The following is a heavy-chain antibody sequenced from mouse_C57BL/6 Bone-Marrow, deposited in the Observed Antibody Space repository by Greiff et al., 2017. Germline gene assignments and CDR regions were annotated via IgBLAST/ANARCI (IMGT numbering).Heavy chain of an antibody. J-gene: IGHJ3*01. CDR2: IYPGSGNT. Sequence: QVQLKESGPELVKPGASVKISCKASGYSFTSYYIHWVKQRPGQGLEWIGWIYPGSGNTKYNEKFKGKATLTADTSSSTAYLQLSSLTSEDSAVYYCASGYYGSSSFAYWGQGTLVTVSA. CDR3: ASGYYGSSSFAY. CDR1: GYSFTSYY. D-gene: IGHD1-1*01. V-gene: IGHV1-66*01.